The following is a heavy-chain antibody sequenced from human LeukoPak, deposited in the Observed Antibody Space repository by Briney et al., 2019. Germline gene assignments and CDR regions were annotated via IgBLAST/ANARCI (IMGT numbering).Heavy chain of an antibody. D-gene: IGHD6-19*01. V-gene: IGHV1-2*02. CDR1: GYTFTSYY. Sequence: ASVKVSCKASGYTFTSYYMHWVRQAPGQRLEGMGWINPNSGGTNYAQKFQGRVTMTRDTSISTAYMELSRLRSDDTAVYYCARDTVLYSSGWYYYFDYWGQGTLVTVSS. CDR2: INPNSGGT. CDR3: ARDTVLYSSGWYYYFDY. J-gene: IGHJ4*02.